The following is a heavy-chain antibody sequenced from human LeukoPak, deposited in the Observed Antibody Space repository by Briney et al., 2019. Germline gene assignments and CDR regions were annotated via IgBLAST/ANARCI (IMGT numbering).Heavy chain of an antibody. Sequence: NVSGPTLVNPTQTLTLTCTFSGFSLSTSGVGVGWIRQPPGKALEWLALIYWNDDKRYSPSLKSRLTITKDTSKNQVVLTMTNMAPVDTVTYYCAHRRARDFWSGHFDYWGQGTLVTVSS. CDR2: IYWNDDK. CDR1: GFSLSTSGVG. J-gene: IGHJ4*02. D-gene: IGHD3-3*01. CDR3: AHRRARDFWSGHFDY. V-gene: IGHV2-5*01.